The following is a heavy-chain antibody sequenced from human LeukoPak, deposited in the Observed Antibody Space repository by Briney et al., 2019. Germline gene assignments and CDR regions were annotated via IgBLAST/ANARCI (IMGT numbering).Heavy chain of an antibody. V-gene: IGHV3-74*01. CDR1: GFTFDDYA. CDR2: ISSDGSST. CDR3: ATLGRYFYY. Sequence: GGSLRLSCAASGFTFDDYAMYWVRQAPGKGLVWVSRISSDGSSTNYADSVKGRFTVSRDNAENTLYLQMNSLRAEDTAVYYCATLGRYFYYWGQGTLVTVSP. J-gene: IGHJ4*02.